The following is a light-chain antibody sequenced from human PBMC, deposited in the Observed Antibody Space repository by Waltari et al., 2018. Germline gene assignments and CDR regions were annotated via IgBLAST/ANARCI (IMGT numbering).Light chain of an antibody. CDR1: ALPTQY. J-gene: IGLJ2*01. CDR3: QSADSSGTYPV. CDR2: KDR. Sequence: SYELTQPPSVSVPPGQTARITCSGDALPTQYAYWYQQKPGQAPVPVIYKDRGRPSGIPERFSGSSSGTTVTLTISGVQAEDEADYYCQSADSSGTYPVFGGGTKLTVL. V-gene: IGLV3-25*03.